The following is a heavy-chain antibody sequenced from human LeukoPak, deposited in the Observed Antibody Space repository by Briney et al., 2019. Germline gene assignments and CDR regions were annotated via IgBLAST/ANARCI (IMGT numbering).Heavy chain of an antibody. CDR1: GYSFTNYW. V-gene: IGHV5-51*01. Sequence: GESLKISFKGSGYSFTNYWIGWVRQMPGKGPEWMGIIYPGDSDTRYSPSFQGQVTISADKSISTAYLQWSSPKASDTAMYYCARHLRLWQNWFDPWGQGTLVTVSS. CDR3: ARHLRLWQNWFDP. D-gene: IGHD5-18*01. CDR2: IYPGDSDT. J-gene: IGHJ5*02.